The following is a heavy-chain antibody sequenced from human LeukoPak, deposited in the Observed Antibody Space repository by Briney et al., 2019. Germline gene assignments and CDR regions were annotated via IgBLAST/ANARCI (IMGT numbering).Heavy chain of an antibody. CDR1: GDSISSNNW. J-gene: IGHJ3*02. CDR2: IHHSGST. CDR3: ARPYSSGWKGAFDI. D-gene: IGHD6-19*01. Sequence: SETLSLTCAVSGDSISSNNWWSWVRQPPGRGLEWIGEIHHSGSTNYNPSLKSRVTISVDKSKNQFSLKLSSVTAADTAVYYCARPYSSGWKGAFDIWGQGTMVTVSS. V-gene: IGHV4-4*02.